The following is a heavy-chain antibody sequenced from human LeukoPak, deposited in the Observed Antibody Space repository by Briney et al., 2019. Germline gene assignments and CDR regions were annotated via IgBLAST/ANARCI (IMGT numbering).Heavy chain of an antibody. V-gene: IGHV3-21*01. CDR1: GFTFSSYS. Sequence: GGSLRLSCGASGFTFSSYSMNWVRQAPGKGLEWVSSISSSSSYIYYADSVKGRFTISRDNAKNSLYLQMNSLRAEDTAVYYCARDARGLAARPFYFDYWGQGTLVTVSS. D-gene: IGHD6-6*01. CDR2: ISSSSSYI. CDR3: ARDARGLAARPFYFDY. J-gene: IGHJ4*02.